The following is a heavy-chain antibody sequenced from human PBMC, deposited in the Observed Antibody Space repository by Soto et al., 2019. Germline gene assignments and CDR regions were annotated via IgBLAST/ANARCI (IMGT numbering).Heavy chain of an antibody. D-gene: IGHD3-10*01. CDR3: SSHVLLWFGVSDGMDV. J-gene: IGHJ6*02. V-gene: IGHV1-8*01. Sequence: ASVKVSCKASGYTFTSYDINWVRQATGQRLEWMGWMNPNSGNTGYAQKFQGRVTMTRNTSISTAYMELSSLRSEDTAVYYCSSHVLLWFGVSDGMDVWGQGTTVTVSS. CDR2: MNPNSGNT. CDR1: GYTFTSYD.